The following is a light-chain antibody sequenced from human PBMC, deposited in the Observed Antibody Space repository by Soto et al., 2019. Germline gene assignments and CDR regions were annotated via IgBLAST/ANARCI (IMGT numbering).Light chain of an antibody. Sequence: EVLMTQSPATLSVSPGERATLSCRASQSVSGKLAWYQQKPGQAPRLLIYDASNRATGIPARFSGSGSGTDFTLTISSLEPEDFAVYYCQQRSNWPTFGQGTRLEIK. V-gene: IGKV3-11*01. J-gene: IGKJ5*01. CDR1: QSVSGK. CDR3: QQRSNWPT. CDR2: DAS.